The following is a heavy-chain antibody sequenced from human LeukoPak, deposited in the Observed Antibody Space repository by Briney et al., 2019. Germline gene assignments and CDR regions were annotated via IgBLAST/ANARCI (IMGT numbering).Heavy chain of an antibody. Sequence: PSETLSLTCTVSGGSISSSSYYWGWIRQPPGKGLEWIGSIYYSGSTYYNPSLKSRVTISVDTSKNQFSLKLSSVTAADTAVYYCAGDRGSHFDYWGQGTLVTVSS. J-gene: IGHJ4*02. CDR1: GGSISSSSYY. CDR2: IYYSGST. V-gene: IGHV4-39*01. CDR3: AGDRGSHFDY. D-gene: IGHD1-26*01.